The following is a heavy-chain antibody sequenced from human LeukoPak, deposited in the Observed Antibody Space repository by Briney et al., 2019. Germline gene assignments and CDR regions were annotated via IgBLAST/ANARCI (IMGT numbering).Heavy chain of an antibody. J-gene: IGHJ6*03. CDR2: INHSGST. CDR3: ARVTTRINYYYYYMDV. D-gene: IGHD1-1*01. V-gene: IGHV4-4*02. Sequence: PSGTLSLTCAVSGGSITSSNWWSWIRQPAGKGLEWIGEINHSGSTNYNPSLKSRVTISVDTSKNQFSLKLSSVTAADTAVYYYARVTTRINYYYYYMDVWGKGTTVTVSS. CDR1: GGSITSSNW.